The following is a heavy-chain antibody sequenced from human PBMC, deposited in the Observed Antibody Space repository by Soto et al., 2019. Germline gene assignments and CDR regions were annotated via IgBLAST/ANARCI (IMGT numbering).Heavy chain of an antibody. CDR3: ARGIFGSGTANDS. Sequence: EVQLVESGGGLVQPGGSLRLSCAASGFTFSGSWMHWVRQAPGKGLVWVSRINDAGSATSYADCVKGRFTISRDNAKDTRFLQMNGLRAEDTAVYYCARGIFGSGTANDSWGQGTLVTVSS. J-gene: IGHJ4*02. CDR1: GFTFSGSW. V-gene: IGHV3-74*01. CDR2: INDAGSAT. D-gene: IGHD3-10*01.